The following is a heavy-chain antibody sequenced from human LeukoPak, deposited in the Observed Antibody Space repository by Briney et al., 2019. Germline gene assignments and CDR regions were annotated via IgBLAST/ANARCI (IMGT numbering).Heavy chain of an antibody. V-gene: IGHV3-23*01. D-gene: IGHD3-22*01. CDR1: GFTFSGYA. J-gene: IGHJ4*02. CDR2: ISGSGGGT. Sequence: PVGSPRLSCAASGFTFSGYAMSWVRQAPGKGAECVSAISGSGGGTYHTDSVKGRVTISRDNSQNTMYLQMNSLRAEDPAVYYCTKGTEQYYYDTSGFLPDWGQGTLVTVSS. CDR3: TKGTEQYYYDTSGFLPD.